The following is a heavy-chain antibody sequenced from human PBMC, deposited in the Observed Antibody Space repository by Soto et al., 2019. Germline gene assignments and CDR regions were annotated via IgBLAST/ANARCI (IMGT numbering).Heavy chain of an antibody. D-gene: IGHD6-19*01. V-gene: IGHV3-23*01. Sequence: GGSLRLSCAASGFTFSSYAMSWVRQAPGKGLEWVSAISGSGGSTYYADSVKGRFTISRDNSKNTLYLQMNSLIAEDSAVYYCAKSSPGIAVAGPYYFDYWGQGTLVTVSS. CDR1: GFTFSSYA. CDR3: AKSSPGIAVAGPYYFDY. J-gene: IGHJ4*02. CDR2: ISGSGGST.